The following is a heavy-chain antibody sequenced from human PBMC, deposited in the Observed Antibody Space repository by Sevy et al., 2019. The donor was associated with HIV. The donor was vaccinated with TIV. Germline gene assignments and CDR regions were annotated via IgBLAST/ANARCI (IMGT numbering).Heavy chain of an antibody. J-gene: IGHJ4*02. Sequence: GGSLRLYCAASGFTFNTYSLIWVRQTPGKGLEWLSFIGTAAGVTYYADSVKGRFTISRDNAKNSLYLQMNSLRDEDTAVYYSARCPGHYSIDYWGQGTLVTVSS. CDR2: IGTAAGVT. V-gene: IGHV3-48*02. CDR3: ARCPGHYSIDY. D-gene: IGHD2-21*01. CDR1: GFTFNTYS.